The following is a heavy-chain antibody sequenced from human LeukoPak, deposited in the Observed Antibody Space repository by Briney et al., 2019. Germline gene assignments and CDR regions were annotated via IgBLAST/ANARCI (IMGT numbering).Heavy chain of an antibody. CDR2: ISYDGSNK. CDR1: GFTFSRSW. Sequence: GGSLRLSCAASGFTFSRSWMSWVRQAPGKGLEWVAVISYDGSNKYYADSVKGRFTISRDNSKNTLYLQMNSLRAEDTAVYYCAKAPMGSMDIWGQGTTVTVSS. V-gene: IGHV3-30*18. CDR3: AKAPMGSMDI. D-gene: IGHD3-10*01. J-gene: IGHJ6*02.